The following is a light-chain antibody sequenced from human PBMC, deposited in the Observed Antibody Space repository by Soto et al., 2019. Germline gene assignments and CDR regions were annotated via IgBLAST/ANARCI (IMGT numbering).Light chain of an antibody. CDR2: TAS. V-gene: IGKV1-39*01. Sequence: DIQMTQSPSSLSASVGDRVTITCRASQSISNYLNWYQQKPGKAPKLLIYTASNLQSGVPSRFSGSGSGTDFTLTISSLQPEDFATYYCQQSYSSPSTFGQGTKVEIK. CDR3: QQSYSSPST. CDR1: QSISNY. J-gene: IGKJ1*01.